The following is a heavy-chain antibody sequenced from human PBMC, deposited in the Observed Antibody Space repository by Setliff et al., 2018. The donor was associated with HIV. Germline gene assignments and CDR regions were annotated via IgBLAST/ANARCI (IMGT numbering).Heavy chain of an antibody. CDR3: VREARGGYFDY. V-gene: IGHV1-2*06. CDR2: ISPNSDVT. Sequence: ASVKVSCKASGFTFSDYYIHWVRQAPGQGLEWMGRISPNSDVTNYAQNFQGRVTMTRDTSTNTVYMDLSSLKSEDTAVYYCVREARGGYFDYWGQGTLVTVSS. CDR1: GFTFSDYY. J-gene: IGHJ4*02. D-gene: IGHD2-15*01.